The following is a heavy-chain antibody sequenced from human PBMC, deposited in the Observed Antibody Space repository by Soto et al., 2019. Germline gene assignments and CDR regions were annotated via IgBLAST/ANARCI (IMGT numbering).Heavy chain of an antibody. CDR1: WVNFVSSG. D-gene: IGHD3-3*01. CDR3: AKDTNLGYDFWSGYYNGYYYYGMEV. Sequence: VGLKRVSRGALWVNFVSSGRHRVRQEPWKGLEWVTGILNDGSNKYYADSVKGRFTISRDNSKNTLYLQMNSLRAEDTAVYYCAKDTNLGYDFWSGYYNGYYYYGMEVWGQGTTVTVSS. J-gene: IGHJ6*02. CDR2: ILNDGSNK. V-gene: IGHV3-30*18.